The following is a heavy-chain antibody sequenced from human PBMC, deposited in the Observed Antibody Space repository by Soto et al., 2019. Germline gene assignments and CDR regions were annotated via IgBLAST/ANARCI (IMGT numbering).Heavy chain of an antibody. D-gene: IGHD2-2*01. V-gene: IGHV5-51*01. CDR2: IYPGDSDT. Sequence: GESLKISCKGSGYRFTSYGIGWVRQMPGKSLEWMGIIYPGDSDTRYSPSFQGQVTISADKSISTAYLQWSRLKASDTAMYYCARHISGYCSSTSCQRDYYYYYYMDVWGKGTTVTVSS. J-gene: IGHJ6*03. CDR1: GYRFTSYG. CDR3: ARHISGYCSSTSCQRDYYYYYYMDV.